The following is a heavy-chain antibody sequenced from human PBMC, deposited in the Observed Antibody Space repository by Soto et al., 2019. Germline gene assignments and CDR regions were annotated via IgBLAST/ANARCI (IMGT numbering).Heavy chain of an antibody. Sequence: QVQLQESGPGLVKPSQTLSLTCTVSGGSISSGGYYWSWIRQHPGKGLEWIGYIYYSGSTYYNPSLKRRVTISVDTSKNQCSLKLSSVPAADTAVYYCARVRRQSGDPDYWGQGTLVTVSS. CDR2: IYYSGST. J-gene: IGHJ4*02. CDR1: GGSISSGGYY. D-gene: IGHD4-17*01. CDR3: ARVRRQSGDPDY. V-gene: IGHV4-31*03.